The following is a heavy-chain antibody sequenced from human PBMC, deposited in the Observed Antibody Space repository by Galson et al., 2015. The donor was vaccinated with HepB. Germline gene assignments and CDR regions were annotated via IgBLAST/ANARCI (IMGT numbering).Heavy chain of an antibody. D-gene: IGHD3-10*01. V-gene: IGHV1-3*01. CDR3: ARGGLLWFGDDRMDV. CDR2: INAGNGNT. CDR1: GYTFTSYA. Sequence: SVKVSCKASGYTFTSYAMHWVRQAPGQRLEWMGWINAGNGNTKYSQKFQGRVTITRDTSASTAYMELSSLRSEDTAVYYCARGGLLWFGDDRMDVWGQGTTVTVSS. J-gene: IGHJ6*02.